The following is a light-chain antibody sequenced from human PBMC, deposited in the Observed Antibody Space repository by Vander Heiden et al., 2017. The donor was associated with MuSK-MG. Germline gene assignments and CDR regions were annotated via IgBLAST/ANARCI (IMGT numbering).Light chain of an antibody. V-gene: IGKV4-1*01. CDR1: QSVLYSSNNRNY. Sequence: IVMTQSPVSLAVSLGERATVNCKSSQSVLYSSNNRNYLAWYQQRPGQPPKLLISWASTRESGVPDRFSGSGSGTDFTLTINGLQAEDVAVYYCQQYYRPPYTFGQGTKMEIK. J-gene: IGKJ2*01. CDR3: QQYYRPPYT. CDR2: WAS.